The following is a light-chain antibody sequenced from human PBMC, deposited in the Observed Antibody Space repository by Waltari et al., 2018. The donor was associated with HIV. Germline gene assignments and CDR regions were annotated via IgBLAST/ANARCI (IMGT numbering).Light chain of an antibody. CDR2: GAS. CDR1: QSVSSSY. J-gene: IGKJ1*01. Sequence: EIVLTRSPGTLSLSPGERATLSCRASQSVSSSYLAWYQQKPGLAPRLLIYGASSRATGIPDRFSGSGSGTDFTLTISRLEPEDFAVFYCQQYGSSPWTFGQGTKVEIK. V-gene: IGKV3-20*01. CDR3: QQYGSSPWT.